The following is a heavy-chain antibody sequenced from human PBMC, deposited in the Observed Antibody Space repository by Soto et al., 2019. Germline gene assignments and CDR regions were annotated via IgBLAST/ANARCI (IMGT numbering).Heavy chain of an antibody. D-gene: IGHD6-6*01. V-gene: IGHV1-18*01. CDR1: GYTFTTYG. J-gene: IGHJ5*02. Sequence: ASVKVSCKASGYTFTTYGISWVRQAPGQGLEWMGWISGYNGNTKYSQKFQDRVTLTADTSTNTAYMELRGLRSDDTAVYYCARDRGSSSSLKGFDPWGQGSLVTVSS. CDR3: ARDRGSSSSLKGFDP. CDR2: ISGYNGNT.